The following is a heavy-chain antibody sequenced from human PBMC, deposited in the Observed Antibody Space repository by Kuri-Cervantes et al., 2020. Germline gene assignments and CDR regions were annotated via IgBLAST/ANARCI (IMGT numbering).Heavy chain of an antibody. Sequence: GESLKISCAASGFTFTNYYMSWIRQAPGKGLEWVSYITNSGRTTYYADSVKGRFTVSRDNAKNSLYLQMNSLRAEDTAVYYCAKSIGGRPGWGQGTLVTVSS. CDR3: AKSIGGRPG. CDR1: GFTFTNYY. D-gene: IGHD6-6*01. CDR2: ITNSGRTT. V-gene: IGHV3-11*01. J-gene: IGHJ4*02.